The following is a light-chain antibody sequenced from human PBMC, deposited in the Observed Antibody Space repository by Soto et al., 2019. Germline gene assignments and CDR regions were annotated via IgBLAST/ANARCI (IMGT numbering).Light chain of an antibody. V-gene: IGLV1-36*01. CDR1: SSNIGNNA. CDR3: AAWDDSLTGPV. J-gene: IGLJ3*02. Sequence: QSVLTQPPSVSAAPRQRVTISCSGSSSNIGNNAVNWYQQLPGKAPKLLIHFDDRVASGVSDRFSGSKSGTSASLAISGLQSEDEADYYCAAWDDSLTGPVFGGGTTL. CDR2: FDD.